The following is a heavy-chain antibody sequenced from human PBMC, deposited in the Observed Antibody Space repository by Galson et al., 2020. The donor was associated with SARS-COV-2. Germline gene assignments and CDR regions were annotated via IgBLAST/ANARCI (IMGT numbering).Heavy chain of an antibody. Sequence: SETLSLTCTVSGGSINRGDYYWSWVRQPPGEGLEWIGYIYYTGSTFYNPSLKRRISMSVDTSKNQFSLELRYVSAADTAVYYCARTKDSGSVNRFFDYWGQGSLVTVSS. V-gene: IGHV4-30-4*01. CDR1: GGSINRGDYY. D-gene: IGHD5-12*01. CDR2: IYYTGST. J-gene: IGHJ4*02. CDR3: ARTKDSGSVNRFFDY.